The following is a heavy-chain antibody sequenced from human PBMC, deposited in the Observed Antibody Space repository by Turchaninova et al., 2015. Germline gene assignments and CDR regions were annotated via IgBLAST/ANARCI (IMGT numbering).Heavy chain of an antibody. Sequence: QVQLQESGPGLVKPSETLSLACAVSGYSNKRGYYWGWIRQPPGKGVEWIGNIYHSGSTYYNPSLKSRVTVSVDTSKNQFSLDLSSVTAADTAVYYCARRAYGDYSYSFDYWGQGTLVTVSS. V-gene: IGHV4-38-2*01. CDR1: GYSNKRGYY. J-gene: IGHJ4*02. D-gene: IGHD4-17*01. CDR3: ARRAYGDYSYSFDY. CDR2: IYHSGST.